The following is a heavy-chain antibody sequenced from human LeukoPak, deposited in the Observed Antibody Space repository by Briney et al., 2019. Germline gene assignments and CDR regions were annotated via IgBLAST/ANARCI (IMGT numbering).Heavy chain of an antibody. D-gene: IGHD3-22*01. CDR1: GYTLTELS. CDR2: FDPEDGET. CDR3: ATAHPTYYYDTGAFDI. Sequence: ASVKVSCKVSGYTLTELSMHWVRQAPGKGLEWMGGFDPEDGETIYAQKFQGRVTMTEDTSTDTAYMELSSLRSEDTAVYYCATAHPTYYYDTGAFDIWGQGTMVTVS. J-gene: IGHJ3*02. V-gene: IGHV1-24*01.